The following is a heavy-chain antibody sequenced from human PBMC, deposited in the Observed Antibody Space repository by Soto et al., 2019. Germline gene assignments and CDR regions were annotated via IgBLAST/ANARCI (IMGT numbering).Heavy chain of an antibody. CDR1: GYTFTVYY. Sequence: ASVKVSCKASGYTFTVYYIHWVRQAPVQGLEWMGWINPNSGGTNYAQKFQGRVTMTRDTSISTAYLELSRLRSDDTAVYYCASEEMATTELDYWGQGTLVTVSS. CDR3: ASEEMATTELDY. V-gene: IGHV1-2*02. CDR2: INPNSGGT. J-gene: IGHJ4*02. D-gene: IGHD5-12*01.